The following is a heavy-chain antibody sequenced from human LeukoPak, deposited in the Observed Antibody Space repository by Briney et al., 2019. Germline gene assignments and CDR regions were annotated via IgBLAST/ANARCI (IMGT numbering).Heavy chain of an antibody. CDR1: GGSISSSSYY. CDR3: ARNTIFGVVIIRPSFDY. Sequence: SETLSLTCTVSGGSISSSSYYWGWIRQPPGKGLDWIGNVYYSGSTYYNPSLKSRVTISVDTSKNQFSLKLSAVTAADTAVYYCARNTIFGVVIIRPSFDYWGQGTLVTVSS. CDR2: VYYSGST. V-gene: IGHV4-39*01. J-gene: IGHJ4*02. D-gene: IGHD3-3*01.